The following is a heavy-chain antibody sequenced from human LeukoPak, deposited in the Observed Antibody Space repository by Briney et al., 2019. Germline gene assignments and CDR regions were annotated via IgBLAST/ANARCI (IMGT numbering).Heavy chain of an antibody. CDR3: ARRRVAATAGWFDP. CDR2: VHYNGAT. D-gene: IGHD2-15*01. V-gene: IGHV4-39*01. CDR1: GGSVTSTTYY. J-gene: IGHJ5*02. Sequence: PSETLSLTCTVSGGSVTSTTYYWGWVRQPPGKRLEWVGVVHYNGATYYDPSLKSRVTMSIDTSENQFSLKVTSVTAADTAVYYCARRRVAATAGWFDPWGQGTLVTVSS.